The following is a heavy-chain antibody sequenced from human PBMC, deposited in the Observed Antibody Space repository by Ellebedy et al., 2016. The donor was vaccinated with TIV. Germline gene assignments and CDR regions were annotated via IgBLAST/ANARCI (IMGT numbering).Heavy chain of an antibody. Sequence: ASVKVSCKASGYTFTGYYMHWVRQAPGQGLEWMGMINPASGNSNYAQNLQGRVTITADESTSTAYMELSSLRSEDTAVYYCATRGGGGDYYYYYGMDVWGQGTTVTVSS. V-gene: IGHV1-46*01. J-gene: IGHJ6*02. D-gene: IGHD3-16*01. CDR2: INPASGNS. CDR3: ATRGGGGDYYYYYGMDV. CDR1: GYTFTGYY.